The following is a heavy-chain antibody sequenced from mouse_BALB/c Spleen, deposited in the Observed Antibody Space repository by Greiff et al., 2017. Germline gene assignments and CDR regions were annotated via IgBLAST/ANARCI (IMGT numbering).Heavy chain of an antibody. CDR2: IDPANGNT. Sequence: EVQLQQSGAELVKPGASVKLSCTASGFNIKDTYMHWVKQRPEQGLEWIGRIDPANGNTKYDPKFQGKATITADTSSNAAYLQLSSLTSEDTAVYYCARRANWYFDVWGAGTTVTVSS. CDR3: ARRANWYFDV. J-gene: IGHJ1*01. D-gene: IGHD3-1*01. CDR1: GFNIKDTY. V-gene: IGHV14-3*02.